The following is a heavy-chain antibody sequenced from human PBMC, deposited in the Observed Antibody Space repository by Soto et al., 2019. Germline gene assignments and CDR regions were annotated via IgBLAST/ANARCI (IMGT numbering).Heavy chain of an antibody. V-gene: IGHV1-2*02. J-gene: IGHJ6*02. CDR1: GYTFTGYY. CDR2: INPNSGGT. Sequence: QVQLVQSGAEVKKPGASVKVSCKASGYTFTGYYMHWVRQAPGQGLEWMGWINPNSGGTNYAQKFQGRVTLTRDTSISTAYMELSRLRSDDTAVYYCAGDTPPHYYYYYGMDVWGQGTTVTVSS. CDR3: AGDTPPHYYYYYGMDV.